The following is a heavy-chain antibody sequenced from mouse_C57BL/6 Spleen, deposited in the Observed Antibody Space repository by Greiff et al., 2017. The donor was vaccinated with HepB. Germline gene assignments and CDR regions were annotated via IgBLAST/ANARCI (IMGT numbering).Heavy chain of an antibody. CDR1: GHTFTSYW. Sequence: VQLQQPGAELVRPGSSVKLSCKASGHTFTSYWLHWVKQRPIQGLEWIGNIDTSDSETHYNQKFKDKATLTVDKSSSTAYMQLSSLTSEDSAVYFCARSRPPLAMDYWGQGTSVTVSS. V-gene: IGHV1-52*01. CDR3: ARSRPPLAMDY. CDR2: IDTSDSET. J-gene: IGHJ4*01.